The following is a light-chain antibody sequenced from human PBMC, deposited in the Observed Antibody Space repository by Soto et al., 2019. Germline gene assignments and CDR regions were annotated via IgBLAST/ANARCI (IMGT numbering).Light chain of an antibody. J-gene: IGKJ1*01. CDR2: GAS. Sequence: AIQMTQSPSSLSASVGDRVTITCRASQDIRTELGWYQQKPGKAPKLLIYGASTLQSGVPSRFSGSGSGTDFTLTISSLQPEDFATYYCLQDYSYPWTFGQGTKVEI. CDR1: QDIRTE. V-gene: IGKV1-6*01. CDR3: LQDYSYPWT.